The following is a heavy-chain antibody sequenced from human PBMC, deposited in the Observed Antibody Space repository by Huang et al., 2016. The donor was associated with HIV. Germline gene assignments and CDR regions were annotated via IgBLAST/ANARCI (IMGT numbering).Heavy chain of an antibody. CDR3: AKDLTYTYGRHFDY. CDR2: IRYDGNNY. J-gene: IGHJ4*02. D-gene: IGHD5-18*01. Sequence: QVQLVESGGGVVQPGGSLRLSCAASRFTFSGFGMHWVRQAPGKGMGWVAFIRYDGNNYYYADSVKGRFTISRDNSKNTLYLQMNSLRADDTAVYYCAKDLTYTYGRHFDYWGQGTLVTVSS. V-gene: IGHV3-30*02. CDR1: RFTFSGFG.